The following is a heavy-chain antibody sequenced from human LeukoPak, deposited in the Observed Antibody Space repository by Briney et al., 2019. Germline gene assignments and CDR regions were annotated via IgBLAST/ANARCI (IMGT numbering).Heavy chain of an antibody. CDR1: GFTFGDYA. D-gene: IGHD6-13*01. V-gene: IGHV3-49*04. CDR3: TRALAAADDY. CDR2: IRSKAYGGTT. J-gene: IGHJ4*02. Sequence: GGSLRLSCTASGFTFGDYAMSWVRQAPGKGLEWVGFIRSKAYGGTTEYAASVNGRFTISRDDSKSIAYLQMNSLKAEDTAVYYCTRALAAADDYWGQGTLVTVSS.